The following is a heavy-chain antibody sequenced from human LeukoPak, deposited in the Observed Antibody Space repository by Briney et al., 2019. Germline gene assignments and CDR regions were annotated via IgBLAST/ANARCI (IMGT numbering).Heavy chain of an antibody. D-gene: IGHD3-22*01. CDR2: IKSDGTNT. Sequence: GGSLRLSCAASGITFSSYWMHWVRQVPGKGLVWLSYIKSDGTNTGYADSVKGRFTVSRDNAKNTLYLEMNSLRGDDTAVYYCARSPRVYDSSGHLHDAFDLWGQGTMVTVSS. CDR3: ARSPRVYDSSGHLHDAFDL. J-gene: IGHJ3*01. V-gene: IGHV3-74*01. CDR1: GITFSSYW.